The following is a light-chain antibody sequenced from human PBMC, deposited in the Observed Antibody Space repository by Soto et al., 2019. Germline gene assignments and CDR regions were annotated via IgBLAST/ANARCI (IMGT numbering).Light chain of an antibody. Sequence: QSALAQPASVSGSPGQSITISCTGTSSDVGGYNYVSWYQQHPGKAPKLMIYEVNNRPSGVSNRFSGSKSGNTASLTISGLQAEDEADYYCSSYTSSSTFYVFGTGTKATV. V-gene: IGLV2-14*01. CDR3: SSYTSSSTFYV. CDR1: SSDVGGYNY. J-gene: IGLJ1*01. CDR2: EVN.